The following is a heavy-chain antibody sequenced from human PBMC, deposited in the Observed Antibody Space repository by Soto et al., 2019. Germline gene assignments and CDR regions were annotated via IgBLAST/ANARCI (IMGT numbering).Heavy chain of an antibody. Sequence: QVQLVQSGAEVKKPGSSVKVSCKASGGTFSRYAVNWVRQAPGQGLEWMGSIVPFFGTTNSAQRFQDRVTITADESTATAYMERSSLTSEDTAVYYCATGRYCRGGSCYSGWYWGQGTLVTVSS. CDR2: IVPFFGTT. J-gene: IGHJ4*02. V-gene: IGHV1-69*15. CDR3: ATGRYCRGGSCYSGWY. D-gene: IGHD2-15*01. CDR1: GGTFSRYA.